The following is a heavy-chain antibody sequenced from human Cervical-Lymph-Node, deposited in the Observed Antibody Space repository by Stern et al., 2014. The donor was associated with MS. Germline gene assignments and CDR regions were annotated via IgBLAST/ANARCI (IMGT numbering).Heavy chain of an antibody. CDR1: GGTFSSYA. J-gene: IGHJ6*02. CDR2: IIPIFGTA. V-gene: IGHV1-69*01. CDR3: ARDGRDGYNYYYYYGMDV. Sequence: VQLVQSGAEVKKPGSSVKVSCKASGGTFSSYAISWVRQAPGQGLEWMGGIIPIFGTANYAQKVQGRVTMTADESTSTAYMELSSLRSEDTAVYYCARDGRDGYNYYYYYGMDVWGQGTTVTVSS. D-gene: IGHD5-24*01.